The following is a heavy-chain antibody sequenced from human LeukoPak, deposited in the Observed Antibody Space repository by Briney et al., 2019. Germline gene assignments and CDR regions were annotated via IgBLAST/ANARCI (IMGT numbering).Heavy chain of an antibody. CDR2: ISSSSYI. D-gene: IGHD7-27*01. J-gene: IGHJ4*02. V-gene: IGHV3-21*01. CDR3: ARADWGSIDY. CDR1: GFTFSSYS. Sequence: PGGSLRLSCAASGFTFSSYSMNWVRQAPGKGLEWVSSISSSSYIYYADSVKGRFTISRDNAKNSLYLHVNILRAEDTAVYYCARADWGSIDYWGQGTLVTVSS.